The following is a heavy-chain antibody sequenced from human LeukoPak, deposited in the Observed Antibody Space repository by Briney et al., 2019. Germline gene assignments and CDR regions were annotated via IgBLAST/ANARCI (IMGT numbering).Heavy chain of an antibody. V-gene: IGHV3-48*01. D-gene: IGHD2-15*01. Sequence: GGSLRLSCAASGFTFSSYSMTWVRQAPGKGLEWVSHISGGSSSVYYADSVKGRFTISRDNAKSTLYLQMSSLRAEDTAVYYCAYSCSGDSCSFFDYWGQGTLVTVSS. CDR2: ISGGSSSV. J-gene: IGHJ4*02. CDR1: GFTFSSYS. CDR3: AYSCSGDSCSFFDY.